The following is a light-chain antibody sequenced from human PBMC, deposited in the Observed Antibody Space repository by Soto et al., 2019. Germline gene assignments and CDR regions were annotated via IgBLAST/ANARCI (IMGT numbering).Light chain of an antibody. J-gene: IGKJ1*01. CDR1: QSIRTS. Sequence: DFQMTQSASPLSASVGDRVTITCRASQSIRTSLAWYQQKPGKAPKALIYEASILETGVPSRFSGSGSGTEFTLTISSLQPDDFATYYCQHYNSYSGGFGQRAKVDIK. V-gene: IGKV1-5*03. CDR3: QHYNSYSGG. CDR2: EAS.